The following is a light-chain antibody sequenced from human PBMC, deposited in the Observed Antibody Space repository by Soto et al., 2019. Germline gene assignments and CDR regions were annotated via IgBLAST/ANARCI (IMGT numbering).Light chain of an antibody. CDR3: SSYAGSNIVV. CDR1: SSDVGGYNY. CDR2: DVS. J-gene: IGLJ2*01. Sequence: QSALTQPPSASRSPGQSVTISCTGSSSDVGGYNYVSWYQQHPGKAPKLMIYDVSKRPSGVPDRFSGSKSGNTASLTVSGLQAEDEADYYCSSYAGSNIVVFGGGTKLTVL. V-gene: IGLV2-8*01.